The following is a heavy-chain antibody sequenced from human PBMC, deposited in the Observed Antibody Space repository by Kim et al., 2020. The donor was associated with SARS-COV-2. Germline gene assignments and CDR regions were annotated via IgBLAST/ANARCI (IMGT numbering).Heavy chain of an antibody. CDR3: ARAGVDTAMVFRSYYYYGMDV. CDR2: INHSGST. D-gene: IGHD5-18*01. CDR1: GGSFSGYY. Sequence: SETLSLTCAVYGGSFSGYYWSWIRQPPGKGLEWIGEINHSGSTNYNPSLKSRVTISVDTSKNQFSLKLSSVTAADTAVYYCARAGVDTAMVFRSYYYYGMDVWGQGTTVTVSS. V-gene: IGHV4-34*01. J-gene: IGHJ6*02.